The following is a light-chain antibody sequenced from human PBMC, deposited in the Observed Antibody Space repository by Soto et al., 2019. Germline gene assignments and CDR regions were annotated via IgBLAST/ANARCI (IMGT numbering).Light chain of an antibody. CDR2: SAS. CDR1: QSISTE. Sequence: EIVMTQSPATLSVSPGERATLSCRASQSISTELAWYQQKPGQPPRLLIYSASTRATGVPARFTGSGSGSDFPPTTGGLQFEDFAVYYGQQGHTGPLIFGRGTRREI. J-gene: IGKJ2*01. V-gene: IGKV3-15*01. CDR3: QQGHTGPLI.